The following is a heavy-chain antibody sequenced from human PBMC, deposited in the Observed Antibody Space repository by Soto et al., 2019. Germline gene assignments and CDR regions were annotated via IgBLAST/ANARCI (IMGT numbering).Heavy chain of an antibody. CDR3: ARDPIYGGNSGAFDI. V-gene: IGHV1-18*01. Sequence: GASVKVSCKASGYTFTSYGISWVRQAPGQGLEWMGWISAYNGNTNYAQKLQGRVTMTTDTSTSPAYMELRSLRSDDTAVYYCARDPIYGGNSGAFDIWGQGTMVTVSS. CDR2: ISAYNGNT. CDR1: GYTFTSYG. J-gene: IGHJ3*02. D-gene: IGHD4-17*01.